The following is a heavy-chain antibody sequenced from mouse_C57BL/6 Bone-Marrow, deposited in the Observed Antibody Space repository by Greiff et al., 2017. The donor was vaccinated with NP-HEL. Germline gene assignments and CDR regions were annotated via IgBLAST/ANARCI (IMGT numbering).Heavy chain of an antibody. CDR1: GFTFSDYG. Sequence: VQLQQSGGGLVKPGGSLKLSCAASGFTFSDYGMHWVRQAPEKGLEWVAYISSGSSTIYYADTVKGRFTISRDNAENTLFLQMTSLRSEDTAMYYCARAYYGSSYGDWFAYWGQGTLVTVSA. CDR3: ARAYYGSSYGDWFAY. CDR2: ISSGSSTI. D-gene: IGHD1-1*01. J-gene: IGHJ3*01. V-gene: IGHV5-17*01.